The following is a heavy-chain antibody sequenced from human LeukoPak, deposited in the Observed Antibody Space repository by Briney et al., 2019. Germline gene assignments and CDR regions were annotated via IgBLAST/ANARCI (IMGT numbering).Heavy chain of an antibody. CDR3: ARARGFSSSSDAFDM. V-gene: IGHV3-21*01. CDR1: GFTFSSYG. Sequence: GGSLRLSCAASGFTFSSYGMNWVRQAPGEGPEWVSSISTSSSYIYYADSVKGRFTISRDNANDSLFPQMNSLRADDTAVYYCARARGFSSSSDAFDMWGQGTMVTVSS. CDR2: ISTSSSYI. J-gene: IGHJ3*02. D-gene: IGHD6-6*01.